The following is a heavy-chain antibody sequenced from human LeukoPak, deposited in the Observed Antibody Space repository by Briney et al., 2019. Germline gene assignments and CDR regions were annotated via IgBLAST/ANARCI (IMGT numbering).Heavy chain of an antibody. D-gene: IGHD5-24*01. CDR3: ARGERAMATRKAGFDY. V-gene: IGHV5-51*01. CDR1: GYDFANSW. J-gene: IGHJ4*02. Sequence: PGESLKISCTASGYDFANSWIGWVRQMPGKGLEWMGIIYPRDSDTICSPSFQGQVTISADKSIRTANLQWSSLTASDTAMYYCARGERAMATRKAGFDYWGQGTLVTVSS. CDR2: IYPRDSDT.